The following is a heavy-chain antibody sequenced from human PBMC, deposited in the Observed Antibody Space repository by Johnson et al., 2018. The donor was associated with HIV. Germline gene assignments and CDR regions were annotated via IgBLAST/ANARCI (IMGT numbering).Heavy chain of an antibody. V-gene: IGHV3-15*01. CDR2: INSKTDGGTT. CDR1: GFTFSNAW. Sequence: GLVKPGGSLRLSCAASGFTFSNAWMSWVRQAPGKGLEWVGRINSKTDGGTTDYAAPVTGSFTTSRDDSKNTLYLQMNSLKTEDTAVYYCTNPDTAMATGAFDIWGQGTMVTVSS. J-gene: IGHJ3*02. D-gene: IGHD5-18*01. CDR3: TNPDTAMATGAFDI.